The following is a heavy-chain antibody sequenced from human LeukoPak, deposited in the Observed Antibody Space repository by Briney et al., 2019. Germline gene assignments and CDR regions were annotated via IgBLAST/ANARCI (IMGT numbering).Heavy chain of an antibody. D-gene: IGHD1-1*01. CDR1: GYTLTGLGLY. V-gene: IGHV1-2*02. Sequence: GASVKVSCKTSGYTLTGLGLYIHWVRQAPGKGREWMGWIIPRSGGTNYAQKFQGRVTMTRDTSISTAYMELSRLTSDDTDVYYCATDPTTAGTTRFDYWGQGTLVTVSS. CDR2: IIPRSGGT. J-gene: IGHJ4*02. CDR3: ATDPTTAGTTRFDY.